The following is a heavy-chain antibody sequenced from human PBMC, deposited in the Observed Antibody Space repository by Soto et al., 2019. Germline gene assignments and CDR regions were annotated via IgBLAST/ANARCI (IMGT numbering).Heavy chain of an antibody. CDR1: GFTFINAW. D-gene: IGHD6-13*01. CDR3: TPDPILAAAGGSDP. Sequence: EVQLVESGGGLVKPGGSLRLSCEASGFTFINAWMSWVRQAPGKGLEWVGHIKSNTDGGTTDYAAPVNGRFTISRDDSKTTLYLQMSSLKTEDTAVYYCTPDPILAAAGGSDPWGQGTLVTVSS. J-gene: IGHJ5*02. CDR2: IKSNTDGGTT. V-gene: IGHV3-15*01.